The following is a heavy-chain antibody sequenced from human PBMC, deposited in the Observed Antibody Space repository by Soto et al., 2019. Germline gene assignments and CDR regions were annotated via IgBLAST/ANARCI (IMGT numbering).Heavy chain of an antibody. CDR2: INDDGSRT. CDR3: ARAPVGGDAFDI. Sequence: PGGSLRLSCVASGFSFSSYWMHWVRQAPGKGLVWVSRINDDGSRTSHADSVKGRFTISRDNAKNTLYLQMNSLRAEDTAVYYCARAPVGGDAFDIWGQGTMVTVSS. J-gene: IGHJ3*02. CDR1: GFSFSSYW. D-gene: IGHD1-26*01. V-gene: IGHV3-74*01.